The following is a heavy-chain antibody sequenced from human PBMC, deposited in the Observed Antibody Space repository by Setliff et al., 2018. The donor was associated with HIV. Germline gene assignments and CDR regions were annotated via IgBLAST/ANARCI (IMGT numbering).Heavy chain of an antibody. J-gene: IGHJ4*02. D-gene: IGHD2-8*01. CDR2: IRQDGNEK. CDR3: ARVRPLGYCSTGACPPDY. V-gene: IGHV3-7*01. Sequence: SLRLSCAASGLMFSTYWMSWVRQAPGKGLEWVANIRQDGNEKYYVDSVKGRFTISRDNAKNSLYLHMNSLRDEDTAVYYCARVRPLGYCSTGACPPDYWGQGTLVTVSS. CDR1: GLMFSTYW.